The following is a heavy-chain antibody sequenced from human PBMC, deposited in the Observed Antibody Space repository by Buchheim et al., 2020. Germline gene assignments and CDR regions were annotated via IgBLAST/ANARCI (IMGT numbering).Heavy chain of an antibody. CDR2: ISYDGSNK. CDR1: GFTFSSYA. V-gene: IGHV3-30-3*01. J-gene: IGHJ4*02. D-gene: IGHD5-18*01. Sequence: QVQLVESGGGVVQPGRSLRLSCAASGFTFSSYAMHWVRQAPGKGLEWVAVISYDGSNKYYADSVKGRFTISRDNSKNTLYLQMNSLRAEDTAVYYCARAIHGYSYGYGCDYWGQGTL. CDR3: ARAIHGYSYGYGCDY.